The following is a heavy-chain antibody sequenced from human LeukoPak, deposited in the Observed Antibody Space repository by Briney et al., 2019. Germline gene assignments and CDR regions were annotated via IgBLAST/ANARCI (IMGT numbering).Heavy chain of an antibody. J-gene: IGHJ6*02. CDR3: AKGGKRSPYCVVVPAAMRSCYYYYYGMDV. D-gene: IGHD2-2*01. CDR2: IPYDGSNK. V-gene: IGHV3-30*18. CDR1: GFTFSSYG. Sequence: SGRSLRLSCAASGFTFSSYGMHWVRQAPGKGLEWVAVIPYDGSNKYYADSVKGRFTISRDNSKNTLYLQMNSLRAEDTAVYYCAKGGKRSPYCVVVPAAMRSCYYYYYGMDVWGQGTTVTVSS.